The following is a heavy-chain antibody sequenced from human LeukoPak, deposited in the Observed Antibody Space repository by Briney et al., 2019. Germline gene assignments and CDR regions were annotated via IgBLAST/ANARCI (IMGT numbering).Heavy chain of an antibody. CDR3: TRASTTRGGYYYYYYYMDV. CDR2: IKSKVYAGTT. V-gene: IGHV3-49*03. D-gene: IGHD4-23*01. CDR1: GFSFGDYA. Sequence: GGSLRLSCTTSGFSFGDYAVSWFRQAPGKGLEWIGFIKSKVYAGTTDYAASLKGRFTISRDDSRSIAYLQINSLKTEDTAVYYCTRASTTRGGYYYYYYYMDVWGKGTTVTVSS. J-gene: IGHJ6*03.